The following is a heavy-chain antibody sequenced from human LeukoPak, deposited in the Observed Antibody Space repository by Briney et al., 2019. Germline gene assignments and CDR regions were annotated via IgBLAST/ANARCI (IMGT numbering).Heavy chain of an antibody. CDR2: IYQRGNT. CDR1: GGSISSYY. J-gene: IGHJ4*02. D-gene: IGHD2-21*01. Sequence: SETLSLTCTGSGGSISSYYWSWIRQPPGKGLEWIGYIYQRGNTNYNPSLKSRVTISVDTSKNQFSLKLSSVTAADTAVYYCARGSYYFDYWGQGTLVTVSS. CDR3: ARGSYYFDY. V-gene: IGHV4-59*08.